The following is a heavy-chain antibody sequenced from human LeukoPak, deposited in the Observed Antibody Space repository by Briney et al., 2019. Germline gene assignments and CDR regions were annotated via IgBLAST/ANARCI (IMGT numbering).Heavy chain of an antibody. J-gene: IGHJ3*02. CDR1: GFTFSSYS. Sequence: PGGSLRLSCAASGFTFSSYSMNWVRQAPGKGLEWVSSISSSSSYIYYADSVKGRFTISRDNAENSLYLQMNSLRAEDTAVYYCARGRSPGAFDIWGQGTMVTVSS. CDR2: ISSSSSYI. CDR3: ARGRSPGAFDI. V-gene: IGHV3-21*01.